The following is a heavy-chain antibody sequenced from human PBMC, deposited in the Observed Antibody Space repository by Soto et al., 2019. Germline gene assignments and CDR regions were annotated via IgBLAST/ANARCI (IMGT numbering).Heavy chain of an antibody. D-gene: IGHD1-1*01. J-gene: IGHJ5*02. CDR1: GGSISGANW. V-gene: IGHV4-4*02. Sequence: QVQLQESGPGLVKPSGTLSLTCAVSGGSISGANWWTWVRQPPGKGLEWIGEIYHSGSTNYNPSLKSRVTISVDKSKNQFSLKLTSVTAADTALYYCATPWGHNWNDVAWGQGALVTVSS. CDR3: ATPWGHNWNDVA. CDR2: IYHSGST.